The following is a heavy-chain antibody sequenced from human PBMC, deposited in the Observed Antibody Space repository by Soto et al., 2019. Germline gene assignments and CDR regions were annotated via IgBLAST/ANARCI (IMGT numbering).Heavy chain of an antibody. CDR3: AKRRGAGGHFDY. Sequence: SLRLSCAASGFTFSSYAMGWVRQGPGKGLEWVAVVSIGGSTHYADSVRGRFTISRDNSKNTLSLQMNSLTAEDTAVYFCAKRRGAGGHFDYWGQGALVTVYS. J-gene: IGHJ4*02. CDR2: VSIGGST. V-gene: IGHV3-23*01. CDR1: GFTFSSYA. D-gene: IGHD2-15*01.